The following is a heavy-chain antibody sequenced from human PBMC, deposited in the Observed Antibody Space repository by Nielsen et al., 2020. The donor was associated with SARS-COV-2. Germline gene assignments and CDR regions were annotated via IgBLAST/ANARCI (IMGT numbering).Heavy chain of an antibody. D-gene: IGHD2-15*01. CDR1: GGTFSSYA. Sequence: SVKVSCKASGGTFSSYAISWMRQAPGQGLEWMGGIIPIFGTANYAQKFQGRVTITADESTSTAYMELSSLRSEDTAVYYCARDLVAARDYYYYGMDVWGQGTTVTVSS. V-gene: IGHV1-69*13. CDR2: IIPIFGTA. CDR3: ARDLVAARDYYYYGMDV. J-gene: IGHJ6*02.